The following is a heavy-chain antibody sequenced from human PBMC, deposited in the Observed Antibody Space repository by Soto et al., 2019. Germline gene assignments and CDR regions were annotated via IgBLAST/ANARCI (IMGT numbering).Heavy chain of an antibody. D-gene: IGHD3-10*01. J-gene: IGHJ5*02. CDR1: GFSLNSTGVG. Sequence: QITLKESGPTLVKPTQTLTLTCTFSGFSLNSTGVGVGWIRQPPGKALEWLALIPWNNNKLYSPSLRTRLSITKDTSKNQVVLTVTNMDPEDTGTYYCAHRRLVRGSNWFDPWGQGTLVIVSS. CDR2: IPWNNNK. V-gene: IGHV2-5*01. CDR3: AHRRLVRGSNWFDP.